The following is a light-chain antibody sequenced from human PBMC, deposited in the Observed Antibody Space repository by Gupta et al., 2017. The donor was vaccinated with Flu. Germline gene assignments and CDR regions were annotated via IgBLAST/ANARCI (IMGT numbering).Light chain of an antibody. CDR1: QSVLYSSNNKNY. CDR3: QQYYSTLPIT. Sequence: GERATINCKSSQSVLYSSNNKNYLAWYQQKPGQPPKLLIYWASTRESGVPDRFSGSGSGTDFTLTISSLQAEDVAVYYCQQYYSTLPITFGQGTRLEIK. V-gene: IGKV4-1*01. CDR2: WAS. J-gene: IGKJ5*01.